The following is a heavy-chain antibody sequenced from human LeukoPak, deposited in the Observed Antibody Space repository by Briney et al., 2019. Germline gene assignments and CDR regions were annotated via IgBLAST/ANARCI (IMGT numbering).Heavy chain of an antibody. CDR3: ARLQKFLAPSDGFDV. D-gene: IGHD2-21*01. J-gene: IGHJ3*01. V-gene: IGHV5-51*01. CDR1: GYTFTGHS. CDR2: IFPFDSDV. Sequence: GESLKISCQVFGYTFTGHSIAWVRQRPGKGLGWMGSIFPFDSDVRRSPSLQGQVIMSVDKSTRTAFLQWSSLEASDTATYYCARLQKFLAPSDGFDVWGQGTTVTVSS.